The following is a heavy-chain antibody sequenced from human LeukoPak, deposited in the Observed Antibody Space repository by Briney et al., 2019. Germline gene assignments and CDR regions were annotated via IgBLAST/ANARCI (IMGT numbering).Heavy chain of an antibody. CDR3: AREVAVHHPAFGD. J-gene: IGHJ4*02. V-gene: IGHV1-69*10. CDR1: GDTFQTYS. Sequence: SVKVSCKSSGDTFQTYSISWVRQAPGQGLEWMGDIVPTFGIANYAQRFQDRVTMTADSSTNTAYLEVRSLKFEDTAVYYCAREVAVHHPAFGDWGQGTLVIVSS. CDR2: IVPTFGIA. D-gene: IGHD3-10*01.